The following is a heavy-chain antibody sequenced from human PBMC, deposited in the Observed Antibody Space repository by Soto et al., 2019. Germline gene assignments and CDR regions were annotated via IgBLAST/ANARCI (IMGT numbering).Heavy chain of an antibody. D-gene: IGHD1-20*01. CDR3: ARVGGINWFDP. J-gene: IGHJ5*02. Sequence: SETLSLTCAVSGGSISSGGYSWSWIRQPPGKGLEWIGYIYYSGSTYYNPSLKSRVTISVDTSKNQFSLKLSSVTAADTAVYYCARVGGINWFDPWGQGTLVTVSS. CDR2: IYYSGST. CDR1: GGSISSGGYS. V-gene: IGHV4-31*11.